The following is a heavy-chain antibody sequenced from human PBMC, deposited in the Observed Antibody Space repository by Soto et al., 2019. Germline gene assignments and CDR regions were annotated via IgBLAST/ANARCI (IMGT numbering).Heavy chain of an antibody. CDR1: GFNFNSYS. D-gene: IGHD1-20*01. J-gene: IGHJ4*02. Sequence: EVQLVESGGALVQPGGSLRLSCAASGFNFNSYSMNWVRQAPGKGLEWISYISSSTSTKYYADSVKGRFTISRDKAKNSLYLQMNSLRADDTAVYYCAGWYESPIRGQGTRVTVSS. CDR2: ISSSTSTK. CDR3: AGWYESPI. V-gene: IGHV3-48*01.